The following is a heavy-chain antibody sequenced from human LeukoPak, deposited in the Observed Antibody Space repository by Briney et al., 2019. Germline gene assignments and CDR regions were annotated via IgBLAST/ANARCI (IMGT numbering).Heavy chain of an antibody. V-gene: IGHV3-23*01. Sequence: GGSLRLSCAASGFTFSDYYMSWIRQAPGKGLQWVSGISGTDSGTYYTDSVEGRFTISRGNSKNTVYLQIDSLRAEDTAVYYCAKCMSGSGVCLNFDSWGQGILVTVSS. D-gene: IGHD2-21*02. CDR1: GFTFSDYY. J-gene: IGHJ4*02. CDR3: AKCMSGSGVCLNFDS. CDR2: ISGTDSGT.